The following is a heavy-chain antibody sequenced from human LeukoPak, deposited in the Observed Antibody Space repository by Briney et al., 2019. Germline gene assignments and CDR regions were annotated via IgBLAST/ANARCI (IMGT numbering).Heavy chain of an antibody. D-gene: IGHD2-2*02. Sequence: PGGSLRLSCAASGFTFSSYWMHWVRQAPGKGLVWVSRINSDGSSTSYADSVKGRFTISRDNAKNTLYLQMNSLRAEDTAVYYCARVPAAIHPYFDYWGQGTLVTVSS. CDR2: INSDGSST. J-gene: IGHJ4*02. V-gene: IGHV3-74*01. CDR1: GFTFSSYW. CDR3: ARVPAAIHPYFDY.